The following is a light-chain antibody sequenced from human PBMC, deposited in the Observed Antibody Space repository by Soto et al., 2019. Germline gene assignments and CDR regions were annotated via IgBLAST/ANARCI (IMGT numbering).Light chain of an antibody. CDR3: QQYNNWPLLT. CDR2: GAS. J-gene: IGKJ4*01. V-gene: IGKV3-15*01. Sequence: IVRTQSPATLSVSPGERATLSCRASQSVSSNLAWYQQKPGQAPRLLIYGASTRATGVPARFSGSGSGTEFTLTISSLQSEDFAVYYCQQYNNWPLLTFGGGTKVDIK. CDR1: QSVSSN.